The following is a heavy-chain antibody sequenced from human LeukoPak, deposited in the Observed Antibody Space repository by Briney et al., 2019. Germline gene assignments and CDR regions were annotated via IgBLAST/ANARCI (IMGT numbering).Heavy chain of an antibody. V-gene: IGHV4-4*02. CDR2: IYYSEST. J-gene: IGHJ3*02. CDR3: ARGFDGPNAFDI. Sequence: SGTLSLTCAVSGGSISSSNWWSWVRQPPGKGLEWIGEIYYSESTNYNPSFKSRVTVSIDTSKNQVSLKLSSMTAADTAVYYCARGFDGPNAFDIWGQGTMVTVSS. D-gene: IGHD3-9*01. CDR1: GGSISSSNW.